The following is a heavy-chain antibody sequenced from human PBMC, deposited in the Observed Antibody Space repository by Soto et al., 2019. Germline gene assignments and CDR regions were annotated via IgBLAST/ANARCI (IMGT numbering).Heavy chain of an antibody. Sequence: SETLSLTCTVSGGSISSSSYYWGWIRQPPGKGLEWIGSIYYSGSTYYNPSLKSRVTISVDTSKNQFSLKLSSVTAADTAVYYCARFDTAMVTSWGQGTLVTVSS. J-gene: IGHJ4*02. CDR2: IYYSGST. V-gene: IGHV4-39*01. CDR1: GGSISSSSYY. D-gene: IGHD5-18*01. CDR3: ARFDTAMVTS.